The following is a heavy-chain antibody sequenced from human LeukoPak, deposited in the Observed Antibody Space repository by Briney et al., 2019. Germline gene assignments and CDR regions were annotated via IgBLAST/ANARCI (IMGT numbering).Heavy chain of an antibody. Sequence: PGGSLRLSCAAPGFTFSSYSMNWVRQAPGKGLEWVSYISSSSSTIYYADSVKGRFTISRDNAKNSLYLQMNSLRAEDTAVYYCARDQVRRPITVAGIINSFDYWGQGTLVTVSS. CDR1: GFTFSSYS. V-gene: IGHV3-48*01. CDR3: ARDQVRRPITVAGIINSFDY. J-gene: IGHJ4*02. CDR2: ISSSSSTI. D-gene: IGHD6-19*01.